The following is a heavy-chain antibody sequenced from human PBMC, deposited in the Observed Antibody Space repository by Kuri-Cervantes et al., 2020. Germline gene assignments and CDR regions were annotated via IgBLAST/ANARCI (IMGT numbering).Heavy chain of an antibody. CDR2: IYYSGST. V-gene: IGHV4-59*01. CDR3: ARLVGLGHHDFWSLRAYAFDI. Sequence: SETLSLTCTVSGGSISSYYWSWIRQPPGKGLEWIGYIYYSGSTNYNPSLKSRVTISVDTSKNQFSLKLSSVTAADTAVYYCARLVGLGHHDFWSLRAYAFDIWGQGTMVTVSS. J-gene: IGHJ3*02. D-gene: IGHD3-3*01. CDR1: GGSISSYY.